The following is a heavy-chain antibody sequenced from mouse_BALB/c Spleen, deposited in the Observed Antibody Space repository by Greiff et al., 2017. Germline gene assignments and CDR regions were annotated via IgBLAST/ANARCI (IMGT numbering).Heavy chain of an antibody. J-gene: IGHJ4*01. Sequence: EVQVVESGGGLVKPGGSLKLSCAASGFTFSDYYMYWVRQTPEKRLEWVATISDGGSYTYYPDSVKGRFTISRDNAKNNLYLQMSSLKSEDTAMYYCARSPLDYAMDYWGQGTSVTVSS. CDR3: ARSPLDYAMDY. CDR1: GFTFSDYY. CDR2: ISDGGSYT. D-gene: IGHD2-10*02. V-gene: IGHV5-4*02.